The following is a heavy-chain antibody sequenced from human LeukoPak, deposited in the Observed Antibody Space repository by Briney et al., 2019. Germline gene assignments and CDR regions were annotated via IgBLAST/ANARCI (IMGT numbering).Heavy chain of an antibody. CDR2: ISSSGSTI. J-gene: IGHJ4*02. CDR3: ARGGLYSSSWYTY. Sequence: GALRLSCAASGFTFSDYYMSWIRQAPGEGLEWVSYISSSGSTIYYADSVKGRFTISRDNAKNSLYLQMNSLRAEDTAVYYCARGGLYSSSWYTYWGQGTLVTVPS. CDR1: GFTFSDYY. D-gene: IGHD6-13*01. V-gene: IGHV3-11*01.